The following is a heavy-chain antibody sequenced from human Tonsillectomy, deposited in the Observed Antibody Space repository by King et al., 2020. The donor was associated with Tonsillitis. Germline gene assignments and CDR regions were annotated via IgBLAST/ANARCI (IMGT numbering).Heavy chain of an antibody. CDR2: INHSGST. D-gene: IGHD3-22*01. V-gene: IGHV4-34*01. CDR3: ARDSSGSYFDY. J-gene: IGHJ4*02. CDR1: GGSFSGYY. Sequence: VQLQQWGAGLLKPSETLSLTCAVYGGSFSGYYWSWIRQPPGKGLEWIGEINHSGSTNYNPSLKSRVTISVDTSKNQFSLKLSSVTAADTAVYYCARDSSGSYFDYWGQGTLVTVSS.